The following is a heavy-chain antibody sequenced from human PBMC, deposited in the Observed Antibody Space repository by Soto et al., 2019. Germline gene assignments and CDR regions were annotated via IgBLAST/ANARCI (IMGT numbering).Heavy chain of an antibody. CDR2: IIPIFGTA. V-gene: IGHV1-69*13. Sequence: ASVKVSCKASGGTCSSYAISWVRQARGQGLEWMGGIIPIFGTANYAQKFQGRVTITADGSTSTAYMELSSLRSEDTAVYYCASNNDRYHDASDIWRQVTVVTVSS. J-gene: IGHJ3*02. CDR1: GGTCSSYA. D-gene: IGHD2-2*01. CDR3: ASNNDRYHDASDI.